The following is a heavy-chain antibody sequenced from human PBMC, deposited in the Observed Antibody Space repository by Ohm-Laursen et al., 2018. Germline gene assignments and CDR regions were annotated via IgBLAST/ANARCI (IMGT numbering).Heavy chain of an antibody. CDR2: ISHDGSIT. Sequence: SLRLSCAASGFTFSNYWMHWVRQGPGEGLVWLSYISHDGSITTYVDSVKGRFTISRDNAKNTLYLQMNSLRAEDTAVYYCARTWSWGWLQSQYYFDYWGQGTLVTVSS. J-gene: IGHJ4*02. CDR3: ARTWSWGWLQSQYYFDY. D-gene: IGHD5-24*01. V-gene: IGHV3-74*03. CDR1: GFTFSNYW.